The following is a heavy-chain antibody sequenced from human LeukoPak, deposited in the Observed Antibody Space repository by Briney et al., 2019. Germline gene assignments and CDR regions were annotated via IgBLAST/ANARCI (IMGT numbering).Heavy chain of an antibody. CDR2: IYYSGST. CDR1: GGSISSSSYY. CDR3: ARGPGYSSGPNFDY. J-gene: IGHJ4*02. V-gene: IGHV4-39*07. D-gene: IGHD6-19*01. Sequence: SETLSLTCTVSGGSISSSSYYWGWIRQPPGKGLEWIGSIYYSGSTYYNPSLKSRVTISVDTSKNQFSLKLSSVTAADTAVYYCARGPGYSSGPNFDYWGQGTLVTVSS.